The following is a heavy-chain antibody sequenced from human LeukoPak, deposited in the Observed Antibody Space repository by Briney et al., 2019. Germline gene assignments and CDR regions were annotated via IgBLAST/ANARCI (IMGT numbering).Heavy chain of an antibody. V-gene: IGHV4-59*01. J-gene: IGHJ6*02. CDR1: GGSISSYY. CDR2: IYYSGST. D-gene: IGHD2-21*02. CDR3: ARSQYCGGDCYYGSGPYYGMDV. Sequence: SETLSLTCTVSGGSISSYYWSWIRQPPGKGLEWTGYIYYSGSTNYNPSLRSRVTISVDTSKNQFSLKLSSVTAADTAVYYCARSQYCGGDCYYGSGPYYGMDVWGQGTTVTVSS.